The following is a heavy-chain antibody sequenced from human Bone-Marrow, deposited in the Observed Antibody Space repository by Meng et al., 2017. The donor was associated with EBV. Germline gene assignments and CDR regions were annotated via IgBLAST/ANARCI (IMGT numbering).Heavy chain of an antibody. V-gene: IGHV3-23*04. Sequence: EVHLVESGGGLVQPGGSLRLSWAASGFTFSDSAMSWVRQAPGKGLEWVSTISAGIGNTHYADSVKGRFTISRDNSKNTLYLQMNNLRADDTAVYYCALWFREHFDYWGQGTLVTVSS. J-gene: IGHJ4*02. CDR3: ALWFREHFDY. CDR1: GFTFSDSA. D-gene: IGHD3-10*01. CDR2: ISAGIGNT.